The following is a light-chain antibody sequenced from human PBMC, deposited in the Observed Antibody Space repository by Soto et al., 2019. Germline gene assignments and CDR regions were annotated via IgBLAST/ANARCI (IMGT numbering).Light chain of an antibody. CDR3: LQHNNYPYT. Sequence: DVQMTQSPSAMSASVGDRVTITCRASQDSSRFVAWFQQKPGKAPERLIYDTSSLQPGVPSRFSGSGSGTEFTLAISGLQPEDFATYYCLQHNNYPYTFGQGTKLEI. J-gene: IGKJ2*01. V-gene: IGKV1-17*03. CDR1: QDSSRF. CDR2: DTS.